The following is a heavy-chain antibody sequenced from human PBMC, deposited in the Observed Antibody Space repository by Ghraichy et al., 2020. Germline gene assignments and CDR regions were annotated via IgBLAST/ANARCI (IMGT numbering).Heavy chain of an antibody. Sequence: GESLRLSCAASGFSFSSYAMSWVRRAPGKGLEWVSSVSGSGVSTNYAASVKGRFTISRDNSKNTLYVQMNSLRAEDTAVYYCAKAYSFGWYSLAPDAFDIWGQGTMGTVSS. CDR2: VSGSGVST. CDR1: GFSFSSYA. J-gene: IGHJ3*02. V-gene: IGHV3-23*01. D-gene: IGHD6-19*01. CDR3: AKAYSFGWYSLAPDAFDI.